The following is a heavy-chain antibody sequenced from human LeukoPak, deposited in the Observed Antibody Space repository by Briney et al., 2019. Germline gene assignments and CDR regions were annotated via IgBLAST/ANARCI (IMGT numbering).Heavy chain of an antibody. CDR3: AISRPYYDFWSGYYNEDYYYYMDV. V-gene: IGHV3-23*01. CDR2: ISGSCGST. Sequence: GGSLRLSCAASGFTFSSYAMSWVRQAPGKGLEWVSAISGSCGSTYYADSVKGRFTISRDNSKNTLYLQMNSLRAEDTAVYYCAISRPYYDFWSGYYNEDYYYYMDVWGKGTTVTVSS. CDR1: GFTFSSYA. D-gene: IGHD3-3*01. J-gene: IGHJ6*03.